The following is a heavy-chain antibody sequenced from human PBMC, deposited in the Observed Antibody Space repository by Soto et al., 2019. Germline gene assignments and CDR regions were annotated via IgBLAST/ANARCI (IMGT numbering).Heavy chain of an antibody. CDR1: GDSLSSGGHY. V-gene: IGHV4-31*03. CDR2: IYDSVNT. Sequence: LSLTCTVSGDSLSSGGHYWSWIRQHPGKGLEWIGHIYDSVNTYYSPSLRSRVTISADMSKNQFSLNLRSVTAADTAVYYCARVDHRGYFAILTDYWGQGTLVTVSS. J-gene: IGHJ4*02. D-gene: IGHD3-9*01. CDR3: ARVDHRGYFAILTDY.